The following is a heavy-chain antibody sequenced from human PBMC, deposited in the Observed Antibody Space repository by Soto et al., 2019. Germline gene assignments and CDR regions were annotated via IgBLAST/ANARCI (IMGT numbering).Heavy chain of an antibody. D-gene: IGHD3-3*01. CDR3: ATSGLRFVVGWFDS. CDR1: GYTLTELS. Sequence: GSVNVSCKVSGYTLTELSMHWVRQAPGKGLEWIGGFDPEDGETIYAQKFQGRVTMTEDTSTDTAYMELSSLRSEDTAVYYCATSGLRFVVGWFDSWGQRTLDTFSS. J-gene: IGHJ5*01. V-gene: IGHV1-24*01. CDR2: FDPEDGET.